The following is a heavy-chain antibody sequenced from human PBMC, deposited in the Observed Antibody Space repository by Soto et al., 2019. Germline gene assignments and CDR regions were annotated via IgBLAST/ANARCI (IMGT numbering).Heavy chain of an antibody. Sequence: SETLSLTCSVSGGSVNNDNCYWCGIRQPPGKGLECGGDIYSSGSAYYTPPPKSRFTISVDPSKDQFSLKLSSVTDADTAVYYCARGNWKGDFWGQGTLVTVSS. V-gene: IGHV4-61*01. CDR1: GGSVNNDNCY. CDR3: ARGNWKGDF. D-gene: IGHD1-1*01. CDR2: IYSSGSA. J-gene: IGHJ4*02.